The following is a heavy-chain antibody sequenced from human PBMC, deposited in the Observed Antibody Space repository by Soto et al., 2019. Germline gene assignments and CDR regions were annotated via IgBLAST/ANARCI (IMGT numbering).Heavy chain of an antibody. CDR2: IYYSGST. CDR1: GGSISSGDYY. V-gene: IGHV4-30-4*01. CDR3: ARDRRITIFGVVKYYGMDV. J-gene: IGHJ6*02. D-gene: IGHD3-3*01. Sequence: PSETLSLTCTVSGGSISSGDYYWSWIRQPPGKGLEWIGYIYYSGSTYYNPSLKSRVTISVDTSKNQFSLKLSSVTAADTAVYYCARDRRITIFGVVKYYGMDVWGQGTTVTV.